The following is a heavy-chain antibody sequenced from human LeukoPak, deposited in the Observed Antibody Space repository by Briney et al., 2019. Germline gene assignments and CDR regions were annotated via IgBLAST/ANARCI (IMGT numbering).Heavy chain of an antibody. CDR3: ARDQRWRRDSKAPYYYYGTDV. CDR2: ISAYNGNT. D-gene: IGHD5-24*01. J-gene: IGHJ6*02. V-gene: IGHV1-18*01. CDR1: GYTFTSYG. Sequence: APVKVSCKASGYTFTSYGINWVRQAPGQGLEWMGWISAYNGNTIYTQKLQCRVAITTDKCTRTVYMELRSLRSDDTAVYYCARDQRWRRDSKAPYYYYGTDVWGQGTTVTVS.